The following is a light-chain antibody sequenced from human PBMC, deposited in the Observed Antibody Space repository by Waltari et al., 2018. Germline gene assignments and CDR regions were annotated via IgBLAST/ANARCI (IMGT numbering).Light chain of an antibody. V-gene: IGLV2-8*01. Sequence: QSALTQPPSASGSPGQSVTISCTGTSSDVGGHNYVSWYQQHPGKAPKLMIYEVSTRPSGVPDRFSGSKSGNTASLTVSGLQAEDEAEYYCSSYTGINNFVVFGGGTKVTVL. J-gene: IGLJ2*01. CDR1: SSDVGGHNY. CDR3: SSYTGINNFVV. CDR2: EVS.